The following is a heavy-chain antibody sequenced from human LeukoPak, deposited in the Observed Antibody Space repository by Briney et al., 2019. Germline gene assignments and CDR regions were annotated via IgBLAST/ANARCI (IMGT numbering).Heavy chain of an antibody. D-gene: IGHD4-17*01. J-gene: IGHJ5*02. V-gene: IGHV3-23*01. Sequence: LPGGSLRLSCAASTFTFSSYAMSWVRQAPGKGLEWVSAISAGADSTYYADSVQGRFTISRDNSKNTLFLQMSGLRAEDTAVYFCARGAYGDYDPWGQGTLVTVSS. CDR1: TFTFSSYA. CDR2: ISAGADST. CDR3: ARGAYGDYDP.